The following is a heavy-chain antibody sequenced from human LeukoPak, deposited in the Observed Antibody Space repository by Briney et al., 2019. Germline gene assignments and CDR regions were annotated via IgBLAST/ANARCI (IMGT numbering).Heavy chain of an antibody. CDR1: GYTFTGYY. Sequence: ASVKVSCKASGYTFTGYYMHWVRQAPGQGLEWMGWINPNSGGTNYAQKFQGRVTMTRDTSISTAYMELSRLRSDDTAVYYCARRAEEGATAYYFDYWGQGTLVTVS. J-gene: IGHJ4*02. CDR3: ARRAEEGATAYYFDY. D-gene: IGHD1-26*01. CDR2: INPNSGGT. V-gene: IGHV1-2*02.